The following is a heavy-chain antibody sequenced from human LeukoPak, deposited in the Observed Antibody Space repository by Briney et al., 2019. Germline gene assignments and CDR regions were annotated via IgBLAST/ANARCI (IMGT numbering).Heavy chain of an antibody. J-gene: IGHJ4*02. D-gene: IGHD6-19*01. CDR1: GFTFSSYA. CDR2: IDYGSGGS. Sequence: GALRLSCAASGFTFSSYAMGWVRQAPGKGLEWVSLIDYGSGGSHDADSVKGRFTISRDNSKNTLYPQMNSLRAEDTAIYYCAKAHSSGWTTRYFDCWGQGALVTVSS. V-gene: IGHV3-23*01. CDR3: AKAHSSGWTTRYFDC.